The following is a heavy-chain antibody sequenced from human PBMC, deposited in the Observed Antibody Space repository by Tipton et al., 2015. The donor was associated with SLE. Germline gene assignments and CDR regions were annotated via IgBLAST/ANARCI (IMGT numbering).Heavy chain of an antibody. CDR1: GVSISHWY. Sequence: GLVKPSETLSVNCTVSGVSISHWYWSWIRQPPGKGLEWIGEINHSGSTNYNPSLKSRVTISVDTSKNQFSLKLSSVTAADTAVYYCARLGYSISYYYYMDVWGKGTTVTVSS. CDR3: ARLGYSISYYYYMDV. CDR2: INHSGST. V-gene: IGHV4-34*01. D-gene: IGHD4-11*01. J-gene: IGHJ6*03.